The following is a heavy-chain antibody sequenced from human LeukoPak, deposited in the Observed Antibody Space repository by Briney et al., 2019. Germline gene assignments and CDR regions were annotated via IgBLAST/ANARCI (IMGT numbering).Heavy chain of an antibody. J-gene: IGHJ4*02. CDR3: ARTSGYDYVIDY. V-gene: IGHV4-31*03. CDR1: GGSISSGGYY. CDR2: IYYSGST. Sequence: SQTLSLTCTVSGGSISSGGYYWSWIRRHPGKGLEWIGYIYYSGSTYYNPSLKSRVTISVDTSKNQFSLKLSSVTAADTAVYYCARTSGYDYVIDYWGQGTLVTVSS. D-gene: IGHD5-12*01.